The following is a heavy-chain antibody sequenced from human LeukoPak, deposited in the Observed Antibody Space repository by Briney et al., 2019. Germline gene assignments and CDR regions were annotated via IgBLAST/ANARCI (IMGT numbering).Heavy chain of an antibody. CDR2: IQPDGSEQ. D-gene: IGHD3-16*01. Sequence: GGSLRLSCAASGFTFSSYEMNWVRQAPGKGLEWVGNIQPDGSEQYPVDSVKGRFTISRDNARNSLFLQMNSLRVEDTAVYYCASQSYARFDPWGQGTLVTVSS. J-gene: IGHJ5*02. V-gene: IGHV3-7*01. CDR3: ASQSYARFDP. CDR1: GFTFSSYE.